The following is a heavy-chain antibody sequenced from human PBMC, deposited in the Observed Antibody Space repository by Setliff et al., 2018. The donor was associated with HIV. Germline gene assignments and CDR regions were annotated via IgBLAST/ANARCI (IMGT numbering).Heavy chain of an antibody. J-gene: IGHJ4*02. Sequence: GGSLRLSCAASGFTFSSYAMSWVRQAPGKGLEWVSAISGSGGSTYYADSVKGRFTISRDNSKNTLSLQMNSLRAEDTAVYYCGIRISISVIWTFDYWGQGMLVTVSS. CDR3: GIRISISVIWTFDY. CDR2: ISGSGGST. D-gene: IGHD3-3*01. CDR1: GFTFSSYA. V-gene: IGHV3-23*01.